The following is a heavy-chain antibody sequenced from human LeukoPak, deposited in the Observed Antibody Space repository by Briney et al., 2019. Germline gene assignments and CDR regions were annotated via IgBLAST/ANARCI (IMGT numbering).Heavy chain of an antibody. V-gene: IGHV4-34*01. CDR1: GGSFSGYY. D-gene: IGHD4-23*01. CDR3: ARVMEDYGGNSPLDY. CDR2: INHSGST. Sequence: PSETLSLTCAVYGGSFSGYYWSWIRQPPGKGLEWIGEINHSGSTNHNPSLKSRVTISVDTSKNQFSLKLSSVTAADTAVYYCARVMEDYGGNSPLDYWGQGTLVTVSS. J-gene: IGHJ4*02.